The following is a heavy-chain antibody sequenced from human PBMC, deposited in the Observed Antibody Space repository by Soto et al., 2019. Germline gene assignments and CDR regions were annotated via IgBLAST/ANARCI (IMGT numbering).Heavy chain of an antibody. V-gene: IGHV3-21*01. CDR1: GFTFSSYS. CDR3: ARDIAARLDY. J-gene: IGHJ4*02. Sequence: GGSVRLSCAASGFTFSSYSMNWVRQAPGKGLEWVSSISSSSSYIYYADSVKGRFTISRDNAKNSLYLQMNSLRAEDTAVYYCARDIAARLDYWGQGTLVTVSS. CDR2: ISSSSSYI. D-gene: IGHD6-6*01.